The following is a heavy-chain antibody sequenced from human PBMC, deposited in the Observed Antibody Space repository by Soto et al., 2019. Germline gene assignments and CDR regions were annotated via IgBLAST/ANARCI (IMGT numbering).Heavy chain of an antibody. CDR2: IYYSGST. D-gene: IGHD3-22*01. J-gene: IGHJ4*02. CDR1: GGSISSYY. Sequence: SETLSLTCTVSGGSISSYYWSWIRQAPGKGLEWIGSIYYSGSTSYNPSLKSRVTISLDTSKNQFSLKVSPVTAADTAVYHCARQIYDSDTGPNFQYYFDSLGQGTPVTVSS. CDR3: ARQIYDSDTGPNFQYYFDS. V-gene: IGHV4-39*01.